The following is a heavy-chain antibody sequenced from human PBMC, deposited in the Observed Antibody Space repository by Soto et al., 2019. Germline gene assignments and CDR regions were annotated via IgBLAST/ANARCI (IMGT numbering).Heavy chain of an antibody. V-gene: IGHV1-3*05. CDR1: GYTFTSYA. CDR3: ARDSFSTVTTRYYGMDV. J-gene: IGHJ6*02. Sequence: QVQLVQSGAEEKKPGASVKVSCKASGYTFTSYAMHWVRQAPGQRLEWMGWINAGNGNTKYSQKFQGRVTITRDTSASTAYMGLSSLRSEDTAVYYCARDSFSTVTTRYYGMDVWGQGTTVTVSS. D-gene: IGHD4-17*01. CDR2: INAGNGNT.